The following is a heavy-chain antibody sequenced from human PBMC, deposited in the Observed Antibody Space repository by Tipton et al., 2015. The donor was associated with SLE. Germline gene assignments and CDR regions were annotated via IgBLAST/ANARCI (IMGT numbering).Heavy chain of an antibody. CDR2: IYYSGST. CDR3: ARQRRTIFGVAPGYFDY. V-gene: IGHV4-39*07. Sequence: TLSLTCTVSGGSISSSSYYWGWIRQPPGKGLEWIGSIYYSGSTYYNPSLKSRVTISVDTSKNQFSLKLISVTAADTAVYYCARQRRTIFGVAPGYFDYWGQGTLVTVSS. D-gene: IGHD3-3*01. J-gene: IGHJ4*01. CDR1: GGSISSSSYY.